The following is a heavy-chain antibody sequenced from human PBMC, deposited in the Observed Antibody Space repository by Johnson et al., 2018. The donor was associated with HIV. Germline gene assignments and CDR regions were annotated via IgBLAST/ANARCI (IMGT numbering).Heavy chain of an antibody. J-gene: IGHJ3*02. V-gene: IGHV3-66*02. CDR3: AKGRSIEWEVRSAFDI. Sequence: MLLVESGGGLVQPGGSLRLSCAASGFTVSSNYMSWVRQAPGKGLELVSGIYSGGSTYYADSVKGRFNISRDKSKNSFYLQMNSLRTEDTALYYCAKGRSIEWEVRSAFDIWGKGTRVTVSS. D-gene: IGHD1-26*01. CDR2: IYSGGST. CDR1: GFTVSSNY.